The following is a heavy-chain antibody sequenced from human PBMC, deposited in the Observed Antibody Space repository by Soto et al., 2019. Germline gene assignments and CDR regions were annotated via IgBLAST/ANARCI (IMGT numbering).Heavy chain of an antibody. V-gene: IGHV4-39*01. Sequence: SETLSLTCTVSGGSISSSSYYWGWIRQPPGKGLEWIGSIYYSGSTYYNPSLKSRVTISVDTSKNQFSLKLSSVTAADTAVYYCARHWAAADFYYYYYMDVWGKGTTVTVSS. CDR1: GGSISSSSYY. CDR2: IYYSGST. J-gene: IGHJ6*03. D-gene: IGHD6-13*01. CDR3: ARHWAAADFYYYYYMDV.